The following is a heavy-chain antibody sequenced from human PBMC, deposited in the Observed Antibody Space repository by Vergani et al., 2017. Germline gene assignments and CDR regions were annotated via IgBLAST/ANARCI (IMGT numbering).Heavy chain of an antibody. CDR3: SRLGGSQQLADY. D-gene: IGHD6-13*01. V-gene: IGHV4-38-2*01. J-gene: IGHJ4*02. Sequence: QVQLQESGPGLVKPSETLSLTCAVSGYSISSGYYWGWIRQPPGKGLEWIGSIYHSGSTYYNPSLKSRVTISVDTSKNQFSLKLSSVTAADTAVYYCSRLGGSQQLADYWGQGTLVTVSS. CDR1: GYSISSGYY. CDR2: IYHSGST.